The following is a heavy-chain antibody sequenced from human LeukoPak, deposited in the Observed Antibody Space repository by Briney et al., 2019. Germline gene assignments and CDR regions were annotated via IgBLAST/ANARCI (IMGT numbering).Heavy chain of an antibody. Sequence: GGSLRLSCAASGFTFSSYSMNWVRQAPGKGLEWVSSISSSSSYIYYADSVKGRFTISRDNAKNSLYLQMNSLRAEDTAVYYCARVGYYYDSSGYYLEGFFDYWGQGTLVTVSS. V-gene: IGHV3-21*01. CDR1: GFTFSSYS. J-gene: IGHJ4*02. CDR2: ISSSSSYI. D-gene: IGHD3-22*01. CDR3: ARVGYYYDSSGYYLEGFFDY.